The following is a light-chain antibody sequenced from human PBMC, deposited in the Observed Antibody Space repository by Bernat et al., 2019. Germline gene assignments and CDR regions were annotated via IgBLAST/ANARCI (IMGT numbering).Light chain of an antibody. CDR2: AAS. V-gene: IGKV1-8*01. Sequence: AIRMTQSPSSFSASTGDRVSITCRASQGISGYLAWYQQKPGKAPKLLNYAASTLQSGVPSRFSGSGYGTDFTLTISCLQSEDFATYYCQQYYSYPWTFGQGTKVEIK. CDR1: QGISGY. CDR3: QQYYSYPWT. J-gene: IGKJ1*01.